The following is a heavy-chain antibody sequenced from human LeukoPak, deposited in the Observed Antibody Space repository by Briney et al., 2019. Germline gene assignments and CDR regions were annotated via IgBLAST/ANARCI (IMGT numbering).Heavy chain of an antibody. D-gene: IGHD2-2*01. Sequence: GGSLRLSCAASGFTVSSNYMNWVRQAPGKGLEWVSIIESGGSTYYADSVQGRFTISRDNSKNTLYLQMNSLRAEDTAVYYCARRYIVVVPAARHDAFDIWGQGTMVTVSS. CDR1: GFTVSSNY. CDR3: ARRYIVVVPAARHDAFDI. V-gene: IGHV3-53*01. CDR2: IESGGST. J-gene: IGHJ3*02.